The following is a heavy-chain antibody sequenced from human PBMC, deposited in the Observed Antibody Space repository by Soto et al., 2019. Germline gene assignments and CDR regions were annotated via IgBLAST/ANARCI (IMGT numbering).Heavy chain of an antibody. CDR3: ASYGSITGTRYYFDY. D-gene: IGHD1-20*01. CDR1: GGTFSSYA. Sequence: QVQLVQSGAEVKKPGSSVKVSCKASGGTFSSYAISWVRQAPGQGLEWMGGIIPIFGTANYAQKFQGRVTITADKATSTAYMELSSLRSEDTAVYYCASYGSITGTRYYFDYWGQGTLVTVSS. J-gene: IGHJ4*02. V-gene: IGHV1-69*06. CDR2: IIPIFGTA.